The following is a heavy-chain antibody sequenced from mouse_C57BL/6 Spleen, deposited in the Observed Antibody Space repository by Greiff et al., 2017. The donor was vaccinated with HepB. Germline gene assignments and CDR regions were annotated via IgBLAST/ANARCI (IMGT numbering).Heavy chain of an antibody. Sequence: VQLKESGPGLVKPSQSLSLTCSVPGYSITSGYYWNWIRQFPGNKLEWMGYISYDGSNNYNPSLKNRISITRDTSKNQFFLKLNSVTTEDTATYYCARGAVGWYFDVWGTGTTVTVSS. D-gene: IGHD1-1*01. CDR1: GYSITSGYY. J-gene: IGHJ1*03. CDR3: ARGAVGWYFDV. CDR2: ISYDGSN. V-gene: IGHV3-6*01.